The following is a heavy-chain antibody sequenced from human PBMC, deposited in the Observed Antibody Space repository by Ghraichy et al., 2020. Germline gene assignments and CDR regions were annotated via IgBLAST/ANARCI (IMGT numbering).Heavy chain of an antibody. D-gene: IGHD3-22*01. CDR3: ARSAGGSGYYYFDY. CDR2: LYWNGGSP. Sequence: GALRLSCAASGFTFIDYGMSWVRQVPGKGLEWVSGLYWNGGSPAYADSVKGRFTISRDNAKSSLYLQMNSLRVEDTALYLFARSAGGSGYYYFDYWGQGILVTVSS. CDR1: GFTFIDYG. J-gene: IGHJ4*02. V-gene: IGHV3-20*01.